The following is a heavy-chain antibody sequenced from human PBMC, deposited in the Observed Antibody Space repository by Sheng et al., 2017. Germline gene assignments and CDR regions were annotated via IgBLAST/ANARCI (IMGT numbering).Heavy chain of an antibody. CDR1: GFSFSNYF. V-gene: IGHV3-23*04. Sequence: EVQLVESGGGLVQPGGALRLSCATSGFSFSNYFMTWVRQAPGKGFEWVSGISGSGDITHYADSVRGRFTISRDNSKNTLDLQMNSLRVDDTAVYYCAKGSLWGPGTYGQRLL. CDR3: AKGSL. CDR2: ISGSGDIT. J-gene: IGHJ6*02.